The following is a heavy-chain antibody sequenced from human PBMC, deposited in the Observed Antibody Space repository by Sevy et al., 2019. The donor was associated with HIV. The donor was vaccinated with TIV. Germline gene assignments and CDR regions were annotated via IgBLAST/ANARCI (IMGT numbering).Heavy chain of an antibody. CDR2: IKSDGGTG. CDR1: ESIVTNAW. D-gene: IGHD3-22*01. Sequence: GGSLRLSCAASESIVTNAWMSWVRQAPGKGLEWVGRIKSDGGTGDYASHLKGRFTISRDASENMLYLQMHSLKSEDTAVYYCTTYYDSTGYYLYLDFDYWGQGTQVTVSS. CDR3: TTYYDSTGYYLYLDFDY. V-gene: IGHV3-15*01. J-gene: IGHJ4*02.